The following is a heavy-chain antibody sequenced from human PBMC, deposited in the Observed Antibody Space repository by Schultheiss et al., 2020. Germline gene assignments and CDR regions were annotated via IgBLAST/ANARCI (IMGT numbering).Heavy chain of an antibody. CDR3: TRAYDYVWGSYRYLSYPDY. CDR2: IRSKAHGGTT. V-gene: IGHV3-49*03. J-gene: IGHJ4*02. Sequence: GGSLRLSCTASGFTFGDYAMSWFRQAAGKGLEWVGFIRSKAHGGTTEYAASVKGRFTISRDDSKSIAYLQMNSLKIDDTAVYYCTRAYDYVWGSYRYLSYPDYWGQGTLVTVSS. D-gene: IGHD3-16*02. CDR1: GFTFGDYA.